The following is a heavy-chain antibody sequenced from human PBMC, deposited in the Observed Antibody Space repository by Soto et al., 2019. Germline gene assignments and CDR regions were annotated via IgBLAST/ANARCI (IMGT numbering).Heavy chain of an antibody. V-gene: IGHV1-3*01. CDR1: GYTFTSYA. CDR2: INVGNANT. CDR3: ARADYGDNFDF. D-gene: IGHD4-17*01. Sequence: ASVKVSCKASGYTFTSYAMHWVRQAPGQKLEWMGWINVGNANTKYSQNFQGRVTITRDTSASTAYMDLSSLRSEDTAVYYCARADYGDNFDFWGPGTLVTVS. J-gene: IGHJ4*02.